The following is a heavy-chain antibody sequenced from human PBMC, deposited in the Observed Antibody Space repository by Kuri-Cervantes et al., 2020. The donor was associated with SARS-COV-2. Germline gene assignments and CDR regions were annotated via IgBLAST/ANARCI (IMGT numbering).Heavy chain of an antibody. J-gene: IGHJ6*02. CDR2: IYYSGST. CDR3: ARHGFDFWSGYARTYYYYYGMDV. D-gene: IGHD3-3*01. Sequence: ESLKISWTVSGGSISSYYWSWIRQPPGKGLEWIGYIYYSGSTNYNPSLKSRVTISVDTSKNQFSLKLSSVTAADTAVYYCARHGFDFWSGYARTYYYYYGMDVWGQGTTVTVSS. V-gene: IGHV4-59*08. CDR1: GGSISSYY.